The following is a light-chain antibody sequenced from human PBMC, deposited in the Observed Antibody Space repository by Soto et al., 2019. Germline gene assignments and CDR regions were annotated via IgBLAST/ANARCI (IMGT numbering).Light chain of an antibody. CDR1: ESISSY. Sequence: DIQMTQSPSSLSASVGDRVTITCRASESISSYLNWYQQKPGKAPRLLIYTTSSLEGGVPSRFSGSGSGTDFTLTISSLQPEDFATYYCQKSYSIPPTFGQGTKVEV. CDR2: TTS. J-gene: IGKJ1*01. V-gene: IGKV1-39*01. CDR3: QKSYSIPPT.